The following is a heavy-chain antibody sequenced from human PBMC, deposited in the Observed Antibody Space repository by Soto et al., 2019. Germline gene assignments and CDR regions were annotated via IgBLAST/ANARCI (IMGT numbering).Heavy chain of an antibody. CDR3: ARVKNYHDSSVPLYIDY. CDR2: IYHSGST. V-gene: IGHV4-30-2*01. CDR1: GGSISSGGYS. J-gene: IGHJ4*02. Sequence: SETLSLTCAVSGGSISSGGYSWSWIRQPPGKGLEWIGYIYHSGSTYYNPSLKSRVTISVDRSKNQFSLKLSSVTAADTAVYYCARVKNYHDSSVPLYIDYWGQGTLVTVSS. D-gene: IGHD3-22*01.